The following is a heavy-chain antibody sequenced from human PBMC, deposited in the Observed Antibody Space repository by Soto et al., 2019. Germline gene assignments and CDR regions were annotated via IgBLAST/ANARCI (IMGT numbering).Heavy chain of an antibody. CDR1: GFTFSSYS. V-gene: IGHV3-21*01. D-gene: IGHD3-22*01. CDR2: ISSSSSYI. J-gene: IGHJ6*02. CDR3: ARGPLPMIDYYYYGMDV. Sequence: PGGSLRLSCAASGFTFSSYSMNWVRQAPGKGLEWVSSISSSSSYIYYADSVKGRFTISRDNAKNSLYLQMDSLRAEDTAVYYCARGPLPMIDYYYYGMDVWGQGTTVTVS.